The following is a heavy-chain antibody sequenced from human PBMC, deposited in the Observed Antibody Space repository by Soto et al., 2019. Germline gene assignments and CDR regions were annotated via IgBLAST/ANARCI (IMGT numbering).Heavy chain of an antibody. CDR2: IRGFSPYT. D-gene: IGHD3-10*01. CDR3: ARDRGYDAHDYYYNAMDV. V-gene: IGHV3-21*01. J-gene: IGHJ6*02. CDR1: GFTFMTYT. Sequence: VGSLRVSGISSGFTFMTYTMNWVRQAPGKGLEWVSGIRGFSPYTFYAESVKGRFTISRDNAKNSLDLQMDSLRAEDTAVYYCARDRGYDAHDYYYNAMDVWGQGTTVTVSS.